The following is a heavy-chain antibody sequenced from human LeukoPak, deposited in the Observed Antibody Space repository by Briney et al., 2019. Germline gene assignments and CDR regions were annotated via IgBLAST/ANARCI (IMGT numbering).Heavy chain of an antibody. Sequence: PGGSLRLSCAASGFTFSSYSMNWVRQAPGKGLEWVSSISSSSSYIYYADSVKGRFTISRDNAKNSLYLQMNSLRAEDTAVYYCARDLTEYYYYYMDVWGKGTTVTVSS. J-gene: IGHJ6*03. D-gene: IGHD4-11*01. CDR2: ISSSSSYI. V-gene: IGHV3-21*01. CDR3: ARDLTEYYYYYMDV. CDR1: GFTFSSYS.